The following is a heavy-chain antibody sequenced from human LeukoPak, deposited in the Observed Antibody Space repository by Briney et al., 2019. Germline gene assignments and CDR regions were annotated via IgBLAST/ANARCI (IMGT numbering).Heavy chain of an antibody. CDR2: IYYSGST. CDR1: GGSISSYY. J-gene: IGHJ6*02. CDR3: ARDTSYGNYYGMDV. Sequence: SETLSLTCTVSGGSISSYYWSWIRQPPGKGLEWIGYIYYSGSTNYNPSLKSRVTISVDTSKNQFSLKLSSVTAADTAVYYCARDTSYGNYYGMDVWGQGTTVTVSS. D-gene: IGHD4-17*01. V-gene: IGHV4-59*01.